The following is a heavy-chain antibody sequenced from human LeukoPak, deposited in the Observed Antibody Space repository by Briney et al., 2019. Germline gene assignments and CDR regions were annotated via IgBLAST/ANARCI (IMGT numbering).Heavy chain of an antibody. CDR2: ISYDGSNK. Sequence: GGSLRLSCAASGFTFSSFGMHWVRQAPGKGLEWVALISYDGSNKYYADSVKGRFTISRDNSKNTLYLQMNSLRAEDTAVYYCARAHSSSWNWGQGTLVTVSS. D-gene: IGHD6-13*01. J-gene: IGHJ4*02. V-gene: IGHV3-30*03. CDR3: ARAHSSSWN. CDR1: GFTFSSFG.